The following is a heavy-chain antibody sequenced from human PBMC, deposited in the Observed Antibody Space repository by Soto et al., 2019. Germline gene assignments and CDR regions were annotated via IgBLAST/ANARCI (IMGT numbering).Heavy chain of an antibody. D-gene: IGHD3-3*01. Sequence: GESLKISCKGSGYSFTSYWIGWVRQMPGKGLEWMGIIYPGDSDTRYSPSFQGQVTISADKSISTAYLQWSSLKASDTAMYYCAILPHFWSDTNYYMDVWGKGTTVTVSS. J-gene: IGHJ6*03. CDR1: GYSFTSYW. CDR2: IYPGDSDT. CDR3: AILPHFWSDTNYYMDV. V-gene: IGHV5-51*01.